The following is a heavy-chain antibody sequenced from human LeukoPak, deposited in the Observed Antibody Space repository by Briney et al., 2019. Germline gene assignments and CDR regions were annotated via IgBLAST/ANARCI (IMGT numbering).Heavy chain of an antibody. D-gene: IGHD3-16*01. CDR2: IDPSDSYT. CDR3: ARLQYVWGTYTWFDP. CDR1: GYSFTNYW. V-gene: IGHV5-10-1*01. Sequence: GESLRISCKGSGYSFTNYWITWMRQMPGNGLEWMGRIDPSDSYTNCSPSFQGHVTISADKSISTAYLQWSSLKASDTAMYYCARLQYVWGTYTWFDPWGQGTLVTVSS. J-gene: IGHJ5*02.